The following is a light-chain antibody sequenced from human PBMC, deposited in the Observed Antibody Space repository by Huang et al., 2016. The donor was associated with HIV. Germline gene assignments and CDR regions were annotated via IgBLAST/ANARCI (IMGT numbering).Light chain of an antibody. CDR2: AAS. CDR3: QQSYSTLIT. CDR1: QSISSY. Sequence: DIQMTQSPSSLSASVGDRVTITCRASQSISSYLNWYQHKPGKAPKLLIYAASSLQRGVPSRFSGSGSGTDFTLTISSLQPEEFATYYCQQSYSTLITFGQGTRLEIK. V-gene: IGKV1-39*01. J-gene: IGKJ5*01.